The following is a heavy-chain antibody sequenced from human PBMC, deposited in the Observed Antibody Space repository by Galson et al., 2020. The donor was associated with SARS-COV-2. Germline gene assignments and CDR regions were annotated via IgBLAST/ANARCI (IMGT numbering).Heavy chain of an antibody. CDR2: IYYSGST. Sequence: SETLSLTCAVSGYSISSGFYWGWIRQPPGKGLEWIGSIYYSGSTYYNPSLKSRVTISVDTSKNQFSLRLSSVTSADTALYYCARLASTGRGVDVWGQGTTVTVSS. J-gene: IGHJ6*02. D-gene: IGHD1-26*01. CDR3: ARLASTGRGVDV. V-gene: IGHV4-38-2*01. CDR1: GYSISSGFY.